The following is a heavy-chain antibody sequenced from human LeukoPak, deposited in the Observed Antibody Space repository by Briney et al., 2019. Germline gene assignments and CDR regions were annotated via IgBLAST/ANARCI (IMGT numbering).Heavy chain of an antibody. CDR3: ARLLNYSGSYYCDF. V-gene: IGHV4-39*01. D-gene: IGHD1-26*01. J-gene: IGHJ4*02. Sequence: SETLSLTCTVSGGSVSSTRHYWGWIRQPPGKGLEWIGKMYYSGSTYYNPSLRRRVTTSVDTTKNQFSLKLGSVTAADTAVYYCARLLNYSGSYYCDFWGQGTLVTVSS. CDR2: MYYSGST. CDR1: GGSVSSTRHY.